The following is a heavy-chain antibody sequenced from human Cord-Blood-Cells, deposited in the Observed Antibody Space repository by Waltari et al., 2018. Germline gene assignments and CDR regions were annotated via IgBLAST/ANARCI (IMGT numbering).Heavy chain of an antibody. CDR2: VDPEDGET. D-gene: IGHD1-1*01. Sequence: EVQLVQSGAEVKKPGATVKISCKVSGYTFTDYYMHWLQQSPGKGLEWMGLVDPEDGETIYAEKFQGRVTITADTSTDTAYMELSSLRSEDTAVYYCATDLIHLQLGHDAFDIWGQGTMVTVSS. CDR3: ATDLIHLQLGHDAFDI. CDR1: GYTFTDYY. V-gene: IGHV1-69-2*01. J-gene: IGHJ3*02.